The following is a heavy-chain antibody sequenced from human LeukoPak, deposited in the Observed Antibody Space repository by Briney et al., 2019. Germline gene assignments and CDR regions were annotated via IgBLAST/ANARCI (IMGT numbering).Heavy chain of an antibody. V-gene: IGHV3-74*01. D-gene: IGHD1-7*01. CDR1: GFTFSSYW. CDR2: INGDESSP. J-gene: IGHJ4*02. CDR3: ARSNWNYDY. Sequence: GGSLRLSCAASGFTFSSYWMHWVRQAPGKGLDWVSRINGDESSPSYADSVKGRFTISRDNAKDTLYLQMNSLRAEDTAVYFCARSNWNYDYWGQGTLVTVSS.